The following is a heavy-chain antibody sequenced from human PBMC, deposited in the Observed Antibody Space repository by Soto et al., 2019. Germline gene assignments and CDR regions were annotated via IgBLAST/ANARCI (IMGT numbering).Heavy chain of an antibody. CDR1: GFTFGDYA. V-gene: IGHV3-49*03. J-gene: IGHJ6*02. CDR2: VRSRAYGGTT. Sequence: GGSLRLSCTASGFTFGDYAMSWFRQAPGKGLEWVGVVRSRAYGGTTDYAASVRGSFTISRDDSKSIAYLQMNTLRTEDTAVYYCARYTYTSRYSYFGMDVWGQGTTVTVSS. D-gene: IGHD6-13*01. CDR3: ARYTYTSRYSYFGMDV.